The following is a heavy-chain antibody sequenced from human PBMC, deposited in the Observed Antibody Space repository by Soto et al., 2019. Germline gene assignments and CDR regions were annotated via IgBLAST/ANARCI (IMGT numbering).Heavy chain of an antibody. CDR1: GCTFSSYG. Sequence: SVKVSCKASGCTFSSYGISWVRQAPGQGLEWMGRIIPFLGTTNYAQNFQDRLTVTADTYTNTAFMELSSLRSDDTAVYYCAREGYTSSSIHSFLESWGQGTRVSVS. CDR2: IIPFLGTT. V-gene: IGHV1-69*10. D-gene: IGHD6-6*01. J-gene: IGHJ4*02. CDR3: AREGYTSSSIHSFLES.